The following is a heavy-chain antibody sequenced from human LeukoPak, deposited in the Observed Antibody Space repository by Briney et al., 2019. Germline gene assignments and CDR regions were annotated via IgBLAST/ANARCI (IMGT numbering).Heavy chain of an antibody. CDR3: ARSGDRGYSGYDTWLVYY. V-gene: IGHV1-2*06. CDR2: INPNSGGT. Sequence: ASVKVSCKASGYTFTGYYMHWVRQAPGQGLEWMGRINPNSGGTNYAQKFQGRVTMTRDTSISTAYMELSRLRSDDTAVYYCARSGDRGYSGYDTWLVYYWGQGTLVTVSS. J-gene: IGHJ4*02. CDR1: GYTFTGYY. D-gene: IGHD5-12*01.